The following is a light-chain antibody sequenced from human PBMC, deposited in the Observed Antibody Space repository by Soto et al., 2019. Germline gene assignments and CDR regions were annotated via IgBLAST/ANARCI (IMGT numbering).Light chain of an antibody. CDR3: QQYHNWPPT. J-gene: IGKJ1*01. CDR1: QSVSQSVSSK. Sequence: VVMTQSPATLSVSPWERVTLSCRASQSVSQSVSSKLAWYQQKPGRAPRLLIHGASTRATGIPARFSGSGSGTEFTLTISSLQSEDLAVYFCQQYHNWPPTFGQGTKVDIK. V-gene: IGKV3-15*01. CDR2: GAS.